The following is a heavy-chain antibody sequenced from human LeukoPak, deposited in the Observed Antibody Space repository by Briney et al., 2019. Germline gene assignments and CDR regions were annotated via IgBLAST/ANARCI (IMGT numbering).Heavy chain of an antibody. Sequence: PSETLSLTCTVSVGSISSYYWSWIRQPPGKGLEWIGYIYYSGSTNYNPSLKSRVTISVDTSKNQFSLKLSSVTAADTAVYYCARTPRYYDILPGYSPLEYYVDFWGQGTLVTVSS. CDR2: IYYSGST. J-gene: IGHJ4*02. CDR1: VGSISSYY. D-gene: IGHD3-9*01. V-gene: IGHV4-59*01. CDR3: ARTPRYYDILPGYSPLEYYVDF.